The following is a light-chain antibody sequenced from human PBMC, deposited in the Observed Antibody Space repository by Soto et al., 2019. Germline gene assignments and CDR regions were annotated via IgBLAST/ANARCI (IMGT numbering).Light chain of an antibody. V-gene: IGKV3-20*01. Sequence: EIVLTQSPGTLSLSRGERATLSCRASQSVSSSYLAWYQQKPGQAPRLLIYGAPSRATGIPDRFSGSGSGTHFTRTISRLEPEDFGVYYCQQYGGSSWTFGQGTKVQIK. CDR2: GAP. CDR1: QSVSSSY. CDR3: QQYGGSSWT. J-gene: IGKJ1*01.